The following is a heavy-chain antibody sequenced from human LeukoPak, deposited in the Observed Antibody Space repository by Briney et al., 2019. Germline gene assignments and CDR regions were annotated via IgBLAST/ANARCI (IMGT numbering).Heavy chain of an antibody. CDR1: GGSISSYY. CDR3: AKDQAAAGQYYYYYYMDV. Sequence: SETLSLTCTVSGGSISSYYWSWIRQPAGKGLEWIGRIYTSGSTNYNPSLKSRVTMSVDTSKNQFSLKLSSVTAADTAVYYCAKDQAAAGQYYYYYYMDVWGKGTTVTVSS. D-gene: IGHD6-13*01. J-gene: IGHJ6*03. CDR2: IYTSGST. V-gene: IGHV4-4*07.